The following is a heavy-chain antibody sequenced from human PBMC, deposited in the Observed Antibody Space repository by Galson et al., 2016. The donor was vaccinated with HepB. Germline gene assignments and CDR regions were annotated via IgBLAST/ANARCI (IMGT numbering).Heavy chain of an antibody. CDR2: ISGSTANT. D-gene: IGHD1-26*01. CDR3: VRAETSWVTNPLDI. CDR1: GLSFHTYS. V-gene: IGHV3-23*01. J-gene: IGHJ3*02. Sequence: SLRLSCAASGLSFHTYSMDWVRQAPGKGLEWVSGISGSTANTYYAASVKGRFTISRDNSKNTLYLQMNSLRAEDRAVYYCVRAETSWVTNPLDICGQGTMVTVSS.